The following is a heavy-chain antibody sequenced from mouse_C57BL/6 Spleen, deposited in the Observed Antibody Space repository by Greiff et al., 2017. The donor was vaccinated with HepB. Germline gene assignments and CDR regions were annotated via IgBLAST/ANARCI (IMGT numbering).Heavy chain of an antibody. CDR3: ARYEENYYGSSYWYFDV. Sequence: QVQLQQSGAELVKPGASVKLSCKASGYTFTEYTIHWVKQRSGQGLEWIGWFYPGSGSIKYNEKFKDKATLTADKSSSTVYMELSRLTSEDSAVYFCARYEENYYGSSYWYFDVWGTGTTVTVSS. D-gene: IGHD1-1*01. V-gene: IGHV1-62-2*01. J-gene: IGHJ1*03. CDR2: FYPGSGSI. CDR1: GYTFTEYT.